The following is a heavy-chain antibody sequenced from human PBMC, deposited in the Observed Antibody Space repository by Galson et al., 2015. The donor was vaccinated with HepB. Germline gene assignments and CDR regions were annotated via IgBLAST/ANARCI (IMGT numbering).Heavy chain of an antibody. CDR1: GFTFSSYS. J-gene: IGHJ6*03. V-gene: IGHV3-48*01. CDR3: ARAAARRPWSGYYGSRPMDV. Sequence: SLRLSCAASGFTFSSYSVNWVRQAPGKGLEWVSYISSSSSTIYYADSVKGRFTISRDNAKNSLYLQMNSLRAEDTAVYYCARAAARRPWSGYYGSRPMDVWGKGTTVTVSS. D-gene: IGHD3-3*01. CDR2: ISSSSSTI.